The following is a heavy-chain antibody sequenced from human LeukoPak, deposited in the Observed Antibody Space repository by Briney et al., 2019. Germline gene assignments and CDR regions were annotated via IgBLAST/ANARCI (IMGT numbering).Heavy chain of an antibody. CDR3: ARDPFLLGATSGDAFDI. CDR2: INHSGST. J-gene: IGHJ3*02. V-gene: IGHV4-34*01. D-gene: IGHD1-26*01. CDR1: GGSFSGYY. Sequence: TLSLTCAVYGGSFSGYYWSWIRQPPGKGLEWIGEINHSGSTNYNPSLKSRVTISVDTSKNQFSLKLSSVTAADTAVYYCARDPFLLGATSGDAFDIWGQGTMVTVSS.